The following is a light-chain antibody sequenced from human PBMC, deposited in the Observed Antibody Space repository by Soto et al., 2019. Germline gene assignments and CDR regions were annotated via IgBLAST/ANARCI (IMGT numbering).Light chain of an antibody. CDR3: ASWDDSLNGVV. V-gene: IGLV1-36*01. CDR2: YDD. Sequence: QSVLTQPPSVSEAPRQRVTISCSGSSSNIGKNAVNWYQQLPGKPPKLLIYYDDLMPSGVSARFSGSKSGTSASLAIDGLLSEDEADYYCASWDDSLNGVVFGGGTQLTVL. CDR1: SSNIGKNA. J-gene: IGLJ2*01.